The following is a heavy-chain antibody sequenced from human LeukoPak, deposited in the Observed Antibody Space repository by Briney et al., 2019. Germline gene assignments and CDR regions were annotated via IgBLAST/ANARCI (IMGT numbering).Heavy chain of an antibody. CDR3: AKRGSNYGDFDS. V-gene: IGHV1-8*01. J-gene: IGHJ4*02. Sequence: ASVTVSCKASGYTFTSYDISWVRQAAGQGLEWMGWMNPNSGDTGYAQKFQGRVTMTRNTSITTAYMELSSLRSEDTAVYYCAKRGSNYGDFDSWGQGTLVTVSS. CDR1: GYTFTSYD. D-gene: IGHD5-18*01. CDR2: MNPNSGDT.